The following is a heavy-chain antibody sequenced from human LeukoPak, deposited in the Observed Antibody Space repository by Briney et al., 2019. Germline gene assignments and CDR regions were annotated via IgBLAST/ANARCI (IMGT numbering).Heavy chain of an antibody. CDR2: INPNSGGT. V-gene: IGHV1-2*02. Sequence: GASVKVSCKASGYTFTGYYMHWVRQAPGQGLEWMGWINPNSGGTNYAQKFQGRVTMTRDTSISTAYMELSRLRSDDTAVYYCARDVQYYYDSSGYFHFDYWGQGTLVTVSS. CDR3: ARDVQYYYDSSGYFHFDY. J-gene: IGHJ4*02. CDR1: GYTFTGYY. D-gene: IGHD3-22*01.